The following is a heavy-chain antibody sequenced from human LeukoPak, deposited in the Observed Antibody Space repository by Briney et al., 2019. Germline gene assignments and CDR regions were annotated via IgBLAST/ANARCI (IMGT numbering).Heavy chain of an antibody. CDR2: IWYDGSNK. D-gene: IGHD3-10*01. Sequence: GRSLRLSCAASGFTFSSYGMHWVRQAPGKGLEWVAVIWYDGSNKYYADSVKGRFTISRDNSKNTLYLQMNSLRAEDPAVYYCARGGQESNWFDPWGQGTLVTVSS. V-gene: IGHV3-33*01. CDR1: GFTFSSYG. J-gene: IGHJ5*02. CDR3: ARGGQESNWFDP.